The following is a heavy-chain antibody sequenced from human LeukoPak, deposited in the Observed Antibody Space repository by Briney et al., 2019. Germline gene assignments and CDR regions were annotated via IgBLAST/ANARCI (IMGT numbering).Heavy chain of an antibody. V-gene: IGHV1-2*06. CDR3: ARDLTGGIAAAGDWFDP. CDR1: GYTFTGNY. D-gene: IGHD6-13*01. Sequence: ASVKVSCKASGYTFTGNYIHWVRQAPGQGLEWMGRINPDSGDTNYVRKFLGRVTMTRDTSISTAYLEVSSLRPDDTAMYYCARDLTGGIAAAGDWFDPWGQGTLVTVSS. J-gene: IGHJ5*02. CDR2: INPDSGDT.